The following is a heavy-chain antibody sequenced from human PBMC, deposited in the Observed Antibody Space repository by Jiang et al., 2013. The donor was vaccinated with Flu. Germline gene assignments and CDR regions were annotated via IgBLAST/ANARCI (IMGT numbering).Heavy chain of an antibody. CDR1: GFTFSTYW. CDR3: AGGSGWITDS. V-gene: IGHV3-7*01. CDR2: IKRDGSEE. J-gene: IGHJ4*02. D-gene: IGHD6-19*01. Sequence: QLLESGGNLVQPGGSLRLSCAASGFTFSTYWMNWVRQSPGKGLEWVANIKRDGSEENYVDSVKGRFTISRDNAKNSVYLQMNSLRADDTAVYYCAGGSGWITDSWGQGTLVTVSS.